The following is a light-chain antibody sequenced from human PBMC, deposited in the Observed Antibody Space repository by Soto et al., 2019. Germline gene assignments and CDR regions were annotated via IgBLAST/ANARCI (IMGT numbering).Light chain of an antibody. Sequence: QTVVTQEPSFSVSPGGTVTLTCGLTSGSVSSSNYPSWYQQTPDQAPRTLIYNINSRSSGVPDRFSGSILGNKAALTITGAQADDESDYYCVLYLISDIWVFGGGTKLTVL. CDR3: VLYLISDIWV. CDR2: NIN. V-gene: IGLV8-61*01. J-gene: IGLJ3*02. CDR1: SGSVSSSNY.